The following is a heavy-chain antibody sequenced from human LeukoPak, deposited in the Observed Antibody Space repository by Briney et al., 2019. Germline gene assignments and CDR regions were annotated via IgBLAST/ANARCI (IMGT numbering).Heavy chain of an antibody. D-gene: IGHD4-23*01. Sequence: SETLSLTCTVSGGSVSSGSYYWSWIRQPPGKGLEWIGYIYYSGSTNYNPSLKSRVTISVDTSKNQFSLKLSSVTAADTAVYYCARADYGGNSATLDYWGQGTLVTVSS. J-gene: IGHJ4*02. V-gene: IGHV4-61*01. CDR3: ARADYGGNSATLDY. CDR2: IYYSGST. CDR1: GGSVSSGSYY.